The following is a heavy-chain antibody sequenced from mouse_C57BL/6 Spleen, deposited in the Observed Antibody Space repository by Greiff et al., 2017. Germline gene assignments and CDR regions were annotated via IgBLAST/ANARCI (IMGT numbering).Heavy chain of an antibody. J-gene: IGHJ2*01. V-gene: IGHV14-1*01. CDR2: IDPEDGDT. CDR3: TTLLRSYYFDD. CDR1: GFNIKDYY. Sequence: VQLQQSGAELVRPGASVKLSCTASGFNIKDYYMHWVQQRPEKGLEWIGRIDPEDGDTEYAPKFQGKATMTADTSSNTAYLQLSSLTAEDTAVYYCTTLLRSYYFDDWGQGTTLTVSS. D-gene: IGHD1-1*01.